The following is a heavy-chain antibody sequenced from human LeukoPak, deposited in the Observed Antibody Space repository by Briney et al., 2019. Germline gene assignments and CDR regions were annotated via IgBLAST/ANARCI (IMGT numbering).Heavy chain of an antibody. CDR1: GFTFSSYA. D-gene: IGHD3-10*01. V-gene: IGHV3-64*01. Sequence: GRSLRLSCAASGFTFSSYAMRWGRQPAGNWLEYVSSISINGGSTYYANSVKGRFTISRDNSKNTLYLQMGSLRAEDMAVYYCATGPSYYTNWGQGTLVTVSS. CDR3: ATGPSYYTN. CDR2: ISINGGST. J-gene: IGHJ4*02.